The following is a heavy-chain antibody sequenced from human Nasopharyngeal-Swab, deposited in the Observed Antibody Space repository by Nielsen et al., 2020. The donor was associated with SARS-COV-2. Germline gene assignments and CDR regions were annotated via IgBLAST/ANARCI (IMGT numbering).Heavy chain of an antibody. J-gene: IGHJ6*02. D-gene: IGHD6-19*01. Sequence: GESLKFSCAVFGLSFDNSAMHWVRQAPGKGLEWVAVVSYDGNNQYYADSVMGRFTISRDTSKNTVTLQMDSLRPEDTAIYYCAREEVGGNYYYYGLDVWGQGTTVTVS. CDR2: VSYDGNNQ. V-gene: IGHV3-30-3*01. CDR3: AREEVGGNYYYYGLDV. CDR1: GLSFDNSA.